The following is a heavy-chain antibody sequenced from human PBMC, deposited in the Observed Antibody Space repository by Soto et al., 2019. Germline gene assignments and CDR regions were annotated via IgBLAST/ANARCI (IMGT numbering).Heavy chain of an antibody. J-gene: IGHJ5*02. V-gene: IGHV1-69*01. CDR2: IIPIFGTA. CDR1: GGTFSSYA. CDR3: ARDRRYYGSSGPFDP. Sequence: QVQLVQSGAEVKKPGSSVKVSCKASGGTFSSYAISWVRQAPGQGLEWMGGIIPIFGTANYALKFQGRVTSTADESTSTAYMELSSLRSEDTAVYYCARDRRYYGSSGPFDPWGQGTLVTVSS. D-gene: IGHD3-10*01.